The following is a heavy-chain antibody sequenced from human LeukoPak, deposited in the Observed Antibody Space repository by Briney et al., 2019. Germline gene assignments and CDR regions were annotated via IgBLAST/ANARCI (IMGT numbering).Heavy chain of an antibody. CDR3: AKDLDGSGMYGGTDS. D-gene: IGHD6-19*01. CDR1: GYTFTSYY. CDR2: INPSGGST. Sequence: ASVKVSCKASGYTFTSYYMHWVRQAPGQGLEWMGIINPSGGSTSYAQKFQGRVTMTRDMSTSTVYMELSSLRSEDTAVYYCAKDLDGSGMYGGTDSWGQGTPVTVSS. V-gene: IGHV1-46*01. J-gene: IGHJ4*02.